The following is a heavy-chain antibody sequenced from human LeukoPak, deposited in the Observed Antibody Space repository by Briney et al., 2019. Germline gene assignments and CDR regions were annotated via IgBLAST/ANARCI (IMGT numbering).Heavy chain of an antibody. J-gene: IGHJ4*02. CDR3: AKDVVVVVTAVFDY. CDR1: GFTFSSYA. V-gene: IGHV3-23*01. CDR2: ISGSGGST. Sequence: GGSLRLSCAASGFTFSSYAMTWVRQAPGKGLEWVSTISGSGGSTYYADSVKGRFTISRDNSKNTLYLQMNSLRAEDTAVYYCAKDVVVVVTAVFDYWGQGTLVTVSS. D-gene: IGHD2-21*02.